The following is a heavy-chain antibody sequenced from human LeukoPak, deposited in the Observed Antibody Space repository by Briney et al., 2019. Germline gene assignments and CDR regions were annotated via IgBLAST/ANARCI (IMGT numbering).Heavy chain of an antibody. V-gene: IGHV3-30*03. CDR3: ATGRADYGAYGVVKH. CDR2: ISYDGINE. J-gene: IGHJ1*01. CDR1: GFTFRNYG. Sequence: GGSLRLSCEVSGFTFRNYGMNWVRQAPGKGLEWVAVISYDGINEYYVDSVKGRFTISRDNSKNSLYLQMESLTIEDTAVYYCATGRADYGAYGVVKHWGQGTLVTVSS. D-gene: IGHD4/OR15-4a*01.